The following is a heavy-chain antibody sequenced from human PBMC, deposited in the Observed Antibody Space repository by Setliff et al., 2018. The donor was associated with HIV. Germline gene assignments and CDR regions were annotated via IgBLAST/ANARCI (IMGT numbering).Heavy chain of an antibody. D-gene: IGHD1-7*01. V-gene: IGHV4-34*01. CDR2: INHSGKT. Sequence: KTSETLSLTCAVYGGSFSGYYWTWIRQPPGKGLEWIGDINHSGKTNYNRSLKSRVTISLDTSKNQFSLKLSSVTAADTAVYYCARDRYTWNYGKNYMDVWGKGTTVTVSS. CDR1: GGSFSGYY. CDR3: ARDRYTWNYGKNYMDV. J-gene: IGHJ6*03.